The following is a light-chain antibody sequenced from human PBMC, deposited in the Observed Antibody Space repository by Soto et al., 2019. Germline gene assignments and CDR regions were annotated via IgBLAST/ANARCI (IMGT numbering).Light chain of an antibody. Sequence: QSALTQPASVSGSPGQSITISCTGTSSDVGGYDYVSWYQQRPGKAPKLIIYEVSNRPSGVSNRFSGSKSGNTASLSISGLQAEDAANYYCISYTSSSTWVFGGGTKVTVL. CDR2: EVS. CDR3: ISYTSSSTWV. CDR1: SSDVGGYDY. J-gene: IGLJ3*02. V-gene: IGLV2-14*01.